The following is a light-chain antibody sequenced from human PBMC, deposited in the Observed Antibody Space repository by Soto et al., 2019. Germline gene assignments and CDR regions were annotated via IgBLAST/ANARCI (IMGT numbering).Light chain of an antibody. V-gene: IGLV1-44*01. CDR3: AAWDDCLYGRV. CDR1: RSNIGSNP. J-gene: IGLJ1*01. CDR2: SNN. Sequence: QSVLTQPPSASGTPGQRVTISCSGSRSNIGSNPVNWYQQLPGTAPKLLIDSNNQRPSGVPDRFSGSRSGTSASLAISGLQSEDEADYYCAAWDDCLYGRVFGTGTKVTVL.